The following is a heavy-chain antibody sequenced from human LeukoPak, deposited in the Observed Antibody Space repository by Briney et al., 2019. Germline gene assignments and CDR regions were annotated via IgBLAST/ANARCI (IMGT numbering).Heavy chain of an antibody. D-gene: IGHD3-22*01. Sequence: SETLSLTCAVSGDSISNSNWWSWVRQPPGKGLEWIGEIYPSGSTHYNPSLKSRVTISLDKSKNQFSLKLNSVTAADTAVYYCAKSNGYGLIDIWGQGTMVTVSS. J-gene: IGHJ3*02. CDR2: IYPSGST. V-gene: IGHV4-4*02. CDR3: AKSNGYGLIDI. CDR1: GDSISNSNW.